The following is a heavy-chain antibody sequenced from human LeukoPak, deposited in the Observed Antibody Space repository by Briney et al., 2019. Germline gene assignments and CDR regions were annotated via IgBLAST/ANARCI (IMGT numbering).Heavy chain of an antibody. D-gene: IGHD3-22*01. J-gene: IGHJ4*02. Sequence: GGSLRLSCAASGFSLSNYGMHWVRQAPGKGLEWVAVISYDGSNKYYADSVKGRFTISRDNSKNTLYLQINSLRAEDTAVYYCAGGDSSCYPGRYWGQGTLVSVSS. CDR3: AGGDSSCYPGRY. V-gene: IGHV3-30*03. CDR2: ISYDGSNK. CDR1: GFSLSNYG.